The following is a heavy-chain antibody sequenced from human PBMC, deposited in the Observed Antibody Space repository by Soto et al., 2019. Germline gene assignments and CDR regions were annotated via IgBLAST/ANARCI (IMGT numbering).Heavy chain of an antibody. J-gene: IGHJ6*02. V-gene: IGHV4-34*01. CDR1: GGSFSGYY. D-gene: IGHD4-17*01. CDR2: INHSGST. CDR3: ARGETTSGMDV. Sequence: QVQLQQWGAGLLKPSETLSLTCAVYGGSFSGYYLSWIRQPPGKGLEWIGEINHSGSTNYNPSLKSRVTISVDTSKNQFSLKLSSVTAADTAVYYCARGETTSGMDVWGQGTTVTVSS.